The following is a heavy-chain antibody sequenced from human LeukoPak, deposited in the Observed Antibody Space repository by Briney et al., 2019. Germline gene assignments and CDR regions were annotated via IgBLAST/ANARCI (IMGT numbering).Heavy chain of an antibody. CDR3: AKDGDTATFTYYFDY. J-gene: IGHJ4*02. Sequence: GRSLRLSCAAPGFTFDDYAMPWVRHAPGKGLEWVSGISWNSGSIGYADSVKGRFTISRDNAKNSLYLQMNSLRAEDTALYYCAKDGDTATFTYYFDYWGQGTLVTVSS. D-gene: IGHD5-18*01. CDR1: GFTFDDYA. V-gene: IGHV3-9*01. CDR2: ISWNSGSI.